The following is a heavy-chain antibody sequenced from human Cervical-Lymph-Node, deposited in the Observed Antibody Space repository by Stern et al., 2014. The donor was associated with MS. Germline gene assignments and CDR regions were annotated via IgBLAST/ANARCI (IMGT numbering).Heavy chain of an antibody. D-gene: IGHD6-6*01. CDR2: INNDGTSI. CDR3: ARDMMTARTLDY. V-gene: IGHV3-74*01. Sequence: EVQLVESGGGLVQPGGSLRLSCEASGFTFSRNWMHWVRHAPGKGLVWVARINNDGTSIDYADSVKGRFTISRDNVKNTLYLQMNSLRAEDTALYYCARDMMTARTLDYWGQGTLVTVS. CDR1: GFTFSRNW. J-gene: IGHJ4*02.